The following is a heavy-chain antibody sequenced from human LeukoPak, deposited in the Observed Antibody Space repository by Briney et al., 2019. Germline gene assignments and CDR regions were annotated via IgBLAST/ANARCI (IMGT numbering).Heavy chain of an antibody. CDR2: ISSSSSSTI. CDR1: GFTFSSYG. J-gene: IGHJ6*02. V-gene: IGHV3-48*04. Sequence: GGSLRLSCAASGFTFSSYGMHWVRQAPGKGLEWVSYISSSSSSTIYYADTVKGRFTISRDNAKNSLYLQMNSLRAEDTAVYYCARDSSSRYYYDNGMDVWGQGTTVTVSS. D-gene: IGHD3-22*01. CDR3: ARDSSSRYYYDNGMDV.